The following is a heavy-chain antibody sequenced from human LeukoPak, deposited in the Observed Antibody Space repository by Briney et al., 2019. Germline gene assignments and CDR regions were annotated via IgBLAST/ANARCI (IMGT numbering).Heavy chain of an antibody. CDR1: GYTFTGYY. CDR3: AREEGVIAAAYTFDY. Sequence: GASVKVSCKASGYTFTGYYMHWVRQAPGQGLEWMGWINPNSGGTNYAQKFQGRVTMTRDTSTSTVYMELSSLRSEDTAVYYCAREEGVIAAAYTFDYWGQGALVTVSS. V-gene: IGHV1-2*02. CDR2: INPNSGGT. D-gene: IGHD2-2*01. J-gene: IGHJ4*02.